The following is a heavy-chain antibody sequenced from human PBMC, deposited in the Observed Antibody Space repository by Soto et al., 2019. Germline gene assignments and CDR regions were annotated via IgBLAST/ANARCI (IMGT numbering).Heavy chain of an antibody. CDR1: GYSFTKYW. V-gene: IGHV5-51*01. D-gene: IGHD5-18*01. Sequence: PGESLKISCKGSGYSFTKYWIGWVRQMPGKGLEWMGIIHPGDSDTRYGPSFQGQVTISADKSISTAYLHWSSLKASDTAMYFCATKVRTTAPPNTYGYLYYYAMDVWGQGTTVTISS. J-gene: IGHJ6*02. CDR3: ATKVRTTAPPNTYGYLYYYAMDV. CDR2: IHPGDSDT.